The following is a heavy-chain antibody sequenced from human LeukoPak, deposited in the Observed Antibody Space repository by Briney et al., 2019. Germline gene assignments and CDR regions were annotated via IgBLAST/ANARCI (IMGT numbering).Heavy chain of an antibody. D-gene: IGHD1-26*01. J-gene: IGHJ4*02. CDR3: AKARVYVGAPYFDY. V-gene: IGHV3-48*01. CDR1: GFTFSSYS. Sequence: GGSLRLSCAASGFTFSSYSMNWVRQAPGKGLEWVSYISNSSSPIYYAGSVKGRFTISRDNSKNTLYLQMNSLRAEDTAVYYCAKARVYVGAPYFDYWGQGTLVTVSS. CDR2: ISNSSSPI.